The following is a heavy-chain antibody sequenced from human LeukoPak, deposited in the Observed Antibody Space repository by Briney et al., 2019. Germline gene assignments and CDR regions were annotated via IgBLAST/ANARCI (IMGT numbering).Heavy chain of an antibody. CDR1: GYTFTVYY. J-gene: IGHJ5*02. Sequence: ASVKVSCKASGYTFTVYYMHWVRQDPGQGLEWMGRINPNSGGANYAQKFQGRVTMTLDTSISTAYMELSRLRSDDSAVYYCVRDGGYSYGSLDPWGQGTLVTVSS. D-gene: IGHD5-18*01. CDR2: INPNSGGA. V-gene: IGHV1-2*06. CDR3: VRDGGYSYGSLDP.